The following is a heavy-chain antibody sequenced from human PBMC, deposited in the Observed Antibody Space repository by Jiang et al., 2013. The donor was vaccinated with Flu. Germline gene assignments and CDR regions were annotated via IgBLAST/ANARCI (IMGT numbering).Heavy chain of an antibody. CDR1: EFTFSNYD. V-gene: IGHV3-13*01. J-gene: IGHJ2*01. CDR3: ARGGYGGGWTYFDL. CDR2: IAIAGGT. Sequence: QLVESGGGLVQPGGSLRLSCAASEFTFSNYDMHWVRQTTGKGLEWVSAIAIAGGTFYSGSVKGRFTISRENAKNSLYLQMNSLRVDDTAVYYCARGGYGGGWTYFDLWGRGTLVTVSS. D-gene: IGHD6-19*01.